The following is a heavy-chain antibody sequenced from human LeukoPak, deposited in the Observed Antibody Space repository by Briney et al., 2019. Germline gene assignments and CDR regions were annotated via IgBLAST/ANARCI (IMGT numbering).Heavy chain of an antibody. Sequence: ASVKVSCKASGGTFSSYAISWVRQAPGQGLEWMGGIIPIFGTANYAQKFQGRVTITTDESTSTAYMELSSLRSEDTAVYYCARVLSGYYYCWGQGTLVTVSS. CDR1: GGTFSSYA. J-gene: IGHJ4*02. D-gene: IGHD3-22*01. V-gene: IGHV1-69*05. CDR3: ARVLSGYYYC. CDR2: IIPIFGTA.